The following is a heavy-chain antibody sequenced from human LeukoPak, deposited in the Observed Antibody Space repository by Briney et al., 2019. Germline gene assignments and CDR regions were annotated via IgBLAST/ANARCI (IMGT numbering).Heavy chain of an antibody. CDR3: AKAKIVVVPAAIGLFDY. J-gene: IGHJ4*02. CDR2: IRYDGSNK. D-gene: IGHD2-2*02. Sequence: GGSLRLSCAASGFTFSSYGMHWVRQAPGKGLEWVAFIRYDGSNKYYADSVKGRFTISRDNSKNTLYLQMNSLRAEDTAVYYCAKAKIVVVPAAIGLFDYWGQGTLVTVSS. V-gene: IGHV3-30*02. CDR1: GFTFSSYG.